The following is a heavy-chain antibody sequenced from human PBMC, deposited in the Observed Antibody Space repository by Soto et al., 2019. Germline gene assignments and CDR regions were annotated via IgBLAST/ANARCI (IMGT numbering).Heavy chain of an antibody. D-gene: IGHD2-15*01. J-gene: IGHJ6*02. CDR3: ARGQGYCSGGSCGYGMDV. CDR2: IYHSGST. Sequence: PSETLSLTCAVSGGSISSGGYSWSWIRQPPGKGLEWIGYIYHSGSTYYNPSLKSRVTISVDRSKNLFSLKLSSVTAADTALYYCARGQGYCSGGSCGYGMDVWGQGTTVTVSS. V-gene: IGHV4-30-2*01. CDR1: GGSISSGGYS.